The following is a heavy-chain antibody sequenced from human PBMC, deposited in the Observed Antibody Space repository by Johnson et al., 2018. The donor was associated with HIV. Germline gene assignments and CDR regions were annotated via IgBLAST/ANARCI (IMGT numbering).Heavy chain of an antibody. CDR2: IWYDGSTK. CDR1: GFTFSSYG. J-gene: IGHJ3*01. D-gene: IGHD6-13*01. Sequence: QVQLVEYGGGVVQPGRSLRLSCAASGFTFSSYGMHWVRQAPGKGLEWVADIWYDGSTKYYADSVQGRFTISRDNAKNSLYLQMNRLRAEDTALYYCARDGESQQLPLGDAFDVWGQGTMVTVSS. CDR3: ARDGESQQLPLGDAFDV. V-gene: IGHV3-33*01.